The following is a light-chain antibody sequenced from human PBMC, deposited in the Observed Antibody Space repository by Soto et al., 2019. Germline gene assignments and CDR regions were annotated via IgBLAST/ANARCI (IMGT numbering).Light chain of an antibody. CDR1: ESVSSNY. Sequence: EIVLTQSPGTLSSSPGERATLSCRASESVSSNYLAWYQQRPGQAPRLLIYAASNRARGIPDRFRGRGSGTDFTLTVSRLEPEYFAVYYCQQYGSAPWTFGQGTKV. J-gene: IGKJ1*01. CDR2: AAS. CDR3: QQYGSAPWT. V-gene: IGKV3-20*01.